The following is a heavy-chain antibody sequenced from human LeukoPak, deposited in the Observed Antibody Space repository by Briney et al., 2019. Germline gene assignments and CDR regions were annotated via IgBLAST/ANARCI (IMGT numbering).Heavy chain of an antibody. CDR1: GYTFTSYY. CDR3: ARASYSGSWYYFQH. V-gene: IGHV1-2*06. J-gene: IGHJ1*01. D-gene: IGHD6-13*01. CDR2: INPNSGGT. Sequence: ASVKVSCKESGYTFTSYYMHWVRQAPGQGLEWMGRINPNSGGTNHAQKFQGRVTTTRDTSISTAYMELSRLRSDDTAVYYCARASYSGSWYYFQHWGQGTLVTVSS.